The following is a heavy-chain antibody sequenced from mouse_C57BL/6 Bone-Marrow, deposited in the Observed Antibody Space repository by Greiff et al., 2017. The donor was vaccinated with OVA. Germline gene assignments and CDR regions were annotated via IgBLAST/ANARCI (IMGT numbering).Heavy chain of an antibody. CDR3: ARHEGTTVAPYYFDY. D-gene: IGHD1-1*01. Sequence: VQLQQSGAELVKPGASVKLSCKASGYTFTEYTIHWVKQRSGQGLEWIGWFYPGSGSIKYNEKFKDKATLTADKSSSTVYMELSRLTPDDSAVYFCARHEGTTVAPYYFDYWGQGTTLTVSS. J-gene: IGHJ2*01. CDR1: GYTFTEYT. CDR2: FYPGSGSI. V-gene: IGHV1-62-2*01.